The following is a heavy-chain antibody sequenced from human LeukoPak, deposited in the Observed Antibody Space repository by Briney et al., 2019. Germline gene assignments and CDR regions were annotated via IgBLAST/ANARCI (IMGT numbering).Heavy chain of an antibody. Sequence: VASVKVSCKASGYTFTSYGISWVRQAPGQGLEWMGWISAYNGNTNYAQKFQGRVTITADESTSTAYMELSSLRSGDTAVYYCARIVPGGVVPAAMPYNWFDPWGQGTLVTVSS. CDR1: GYTFTSYG. D-gene: IGHD2-2*01. CDR3: ARIVPGGVVPAAMPYNWFDP. J-gene: IGHJ5*02. V-gene: IGHV1-18*01. CDR2: ISAYNGNT.